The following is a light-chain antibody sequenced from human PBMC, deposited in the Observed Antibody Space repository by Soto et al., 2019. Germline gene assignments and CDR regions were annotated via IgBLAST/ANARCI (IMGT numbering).Light chain of an antibody. CDR1: NSDVWVYNH. CDR2: DVS. V-gene: IGLV2-14*01. J-gene: IGLJ1*01. Sequence: SVLTQPAPLSGAPGQSITNSFTWTNSDVWVYNHVPWYQQHPGKDPKLMIYDVSNRPSGVSNRFSGSKSGNTASLTISGLQAEDEADYYCSSYTSSSTPYVFGTG. CDR3: SSYTSSSTPYV.